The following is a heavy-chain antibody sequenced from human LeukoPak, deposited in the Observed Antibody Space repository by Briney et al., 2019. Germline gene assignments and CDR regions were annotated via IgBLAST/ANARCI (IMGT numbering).Heavy chain of an antibody. CDR1: GYTFTSYD. D-gene: IGHD2-15*01. J-gene: IGHJ5*02. CDR3: AASGGSVMDWFDP. V-gene: IGHV1-18*01. Sequence: ASVKVSCKASGYTFTSYDINWVRQATGQGLEWMGWMNPNNGNTNYAQKLQGRVTMTTDTSTSTAYMELRSLRSDDTAVYYCAASGGSVMDWFDPWGQGTLVTVSS. CDR2: MNPNNGNT.